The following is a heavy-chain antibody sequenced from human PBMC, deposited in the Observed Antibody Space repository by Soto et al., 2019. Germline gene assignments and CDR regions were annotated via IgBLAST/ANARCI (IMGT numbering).Heavy chain of an antibody. CDR3: AREHRA. CDR1: GGSISSFLYY. V-gene: IGHV4-31*03. Sequence: SDTLXLTCTVSGGSISSFLYYWNWIRQHPGKGLEWIGYIYYSGSTSYNPSLKSRVTISVDTTKNQFSLKLSSVTAADTAVYYCAREHRAWGQGTLVTVSS. CDR2: IYYSGST. J-gene: IGHJ5*02.